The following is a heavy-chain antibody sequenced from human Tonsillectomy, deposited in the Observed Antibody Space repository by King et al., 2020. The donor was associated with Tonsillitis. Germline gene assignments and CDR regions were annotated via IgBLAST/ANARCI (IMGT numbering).Heavy chain of an antibody. D-gene: IGHD3-16*02. V-gene: IGHV4-4*07. J-gene: IGHJ4*02. CDR3: ASETSVVGGVIGYYYFDA. Sequence: LQLQESGPGLVKPSETLSLTCTVSDDSINSYYWTWIRQPAGKGLEWIGHIYHTGSTKYNPSLKSRVTMSLDTTKNQFSLKLTSVTAADTAVYYCASETSVVGGVIGYYYFDAWGQGTRVTVSS. CDR1: DDSINSYY. CDR2: IYHTGST.